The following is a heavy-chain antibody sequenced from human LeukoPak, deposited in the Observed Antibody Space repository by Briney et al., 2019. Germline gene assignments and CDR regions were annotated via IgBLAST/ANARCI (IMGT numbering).Heavy chain of an antibody. CDR1: EFTVSSKY. J-gene: IGHJ4*02. V-gene: IGHV3-53*01. D-gene: IGHD3-10*01. CDR2: MYSGGST. Sequence: PGGSLRLSCAASEFTVSSKYMSWVSQAPGKWLEWVSVMYSGGSTYYADSVEGRFTISRDSSKNTVYLQMSSLRAEDTAVYYCASVTMVRGPHFDYWGQGTLVTVSS. CDR3: ASVTMVRGPHFDY.